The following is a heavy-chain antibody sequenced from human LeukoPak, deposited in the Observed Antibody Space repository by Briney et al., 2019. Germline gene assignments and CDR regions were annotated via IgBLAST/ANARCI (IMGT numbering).Heavy chain of an antibody. D-gene: IGHD3-22*01. CDR2: IYYSGST. Sequence: SETLSLTCTVSGDSISSSSYYWGWIRQPPGKGLEWIGNIYYSGSTYYNPSLRSRLTVSLDTSKNQFSLTLSSVTAADTAVYYCARLQYYYDSNGYYSLYYFDYWGQGTVVTVSS. CDR1: GDSISSSSYY. J-gene: IGHJ4*02. CDR3: ARLQYYYDSNGYYSLYYFDY. V-gene: IGHV4-39*01.